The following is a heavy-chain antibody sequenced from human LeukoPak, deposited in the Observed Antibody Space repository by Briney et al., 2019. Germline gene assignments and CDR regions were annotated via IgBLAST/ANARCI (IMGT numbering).Heavy chain of an antibody. CDR1: GYTFTRYY. CDR2: INPNSGGT. V-gene: IGHV1-2*06. Sequence: ASVKASCKASGYTFTRYYMHWVRQAPGQGLEWMGRINPNSGGTNYAQNIQRSATMTKDTSISTAYMELSRMTSDDTAVYCCASWGPEYDSSGPGAFDIWGQGTMVTVSS. D-gene: IGHD3-22*01. J-gene: IGHJ3*02. CDR3: ASWGPEYDSSGPGAFDI.